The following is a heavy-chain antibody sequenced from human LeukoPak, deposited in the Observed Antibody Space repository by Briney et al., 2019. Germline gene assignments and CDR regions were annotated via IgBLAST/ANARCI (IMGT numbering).Heavy chain of an antibody. D-gene: IGHD3-10*01. J-gene: IGHJ5*02. CDR2: RNPNSGNT. Sequence: ASVKVSCKASGYTFTSYDINRVRQATGQGLEWMGCRNPNSGNTGYAQKFQGRVTMTRNTSISTAYMELSSLRSEDTAVYYCARAFLWFGELFSLENWFDPWGQGTLVTVSS. CDR1: GYTFTSYD. CDR3: ARAFLWFGELFSLENWFDP. V-gene: IGHV1-8*01.